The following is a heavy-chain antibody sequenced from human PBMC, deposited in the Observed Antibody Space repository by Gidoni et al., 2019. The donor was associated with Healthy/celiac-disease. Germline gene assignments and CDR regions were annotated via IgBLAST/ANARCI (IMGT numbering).Heavy chain of an antibody. Sequence: EVQLLESGGGLVQPGGSLRLSCAASGFTFSSYAMSWVRQAPGKGLEWVSAISGSGGSTYYADPVKGRFTISRDNSKNTLYLQMNSLRAEDTAVYYCAKGESRPTGYYYGMDVWGQGTTVTVSS. CDR2: ISGSGGST. CDR1: GFTFSSYA. V-gene: IGHV3-23*01. CDR3: AKGESRPTGYYYGMDV. D-gene: IGHD2-2*01. J-gene: IGHJ6*02.